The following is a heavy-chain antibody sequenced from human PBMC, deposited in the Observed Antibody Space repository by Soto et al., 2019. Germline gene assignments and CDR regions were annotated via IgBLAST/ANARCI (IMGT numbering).Heavy chain of an antibody. J-gene: IGHJ4*02. CDR2: ISAYNGNT. V-gene: IGHV1-18*01. Sequence: QVQLVQSGAEVKKPGDSVKVSCKDSGYTFTSYGISWVRQAPGQGLEWMGWISAYNGNTNYAQKLQGRVTMTTDTSTSTAYMELRSLRSDDTAVYYCASHPVPGGFGGVIAEDYWGQGTLVTVSS. D-gene: IGHD3-16*02. CDR3: ASHPVPGGFGGVIAEDY. CDR1: GYTFTSYG.